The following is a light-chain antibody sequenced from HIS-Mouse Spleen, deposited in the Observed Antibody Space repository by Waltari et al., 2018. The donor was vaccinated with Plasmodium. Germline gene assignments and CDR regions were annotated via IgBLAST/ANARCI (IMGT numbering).Light chain of an antibody. CDR1: NLGSKS. CDR3: QVWDSSSDHYV. CDR2: DDS. V-gene: IGLV3-21*02. Sequence: SYVLTQPPSVSVAPGQTARITCGGNNLGSKSVHWYQQNPGQAPVQVVYDDSDRPSGLPERFAGANTGDTGTLTRSRGGGGDDADYYCQVWDSSSDHYVFGTGTKVTVL. J-gene: IGLJ1*01.